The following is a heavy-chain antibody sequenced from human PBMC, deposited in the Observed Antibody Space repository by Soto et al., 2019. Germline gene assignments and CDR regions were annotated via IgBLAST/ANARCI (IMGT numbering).Heavy chain of an antibody. CDR3: ASIAAPGTTHFDF. D-gene: IGHD6-13*01. CDR2: IYYSGST. CDR1: GGSISSSSYY. Sequence: SETLSLTCTVSGGSISSSSYYWGWIRQPPGKGLEWIGSIYYSGSTYYNPSLKSRVTISVDTSKNQFSLKLSSVTAADTAIFYCASIAAPGTTHFDFWGQGTLVTVSS. V-gene: IGHV4-39*01. J-gene: IGHJ4*02.